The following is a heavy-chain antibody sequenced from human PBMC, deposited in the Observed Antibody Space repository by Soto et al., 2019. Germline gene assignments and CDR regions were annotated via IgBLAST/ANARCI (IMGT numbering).Heavy chain of an antibody. Sequence: PGGSLRLSCAASGFTFSSYAMHWVRQAPGKGLEWVAVISYDGSNKYYAGSVKGRFTISRDNSKNTLYLQMNSLRAEDTAVYYCAREGSSDWFDYYYGMDVWGQGTTVTVSS. J-gene: IGHJ6*02. V-gene: IGHV3-30-3*01. CDR2: ISYDGSNK. CDR3: AREGSSDWFDYYYGMDV. CDR1: GFTFSSYA. D-gene: IGHD6-19*01.